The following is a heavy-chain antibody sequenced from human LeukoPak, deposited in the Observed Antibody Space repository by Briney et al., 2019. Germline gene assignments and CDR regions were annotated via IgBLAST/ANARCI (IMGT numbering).Heavy chain of an antibody. D-gene: IGHD3-3*01. J-gene: IGHJ5*02. Sequence: GSLRLSCAASGFTFSSYGMHWVRQAPGKGLEWVAVISYDGSNKYYADSVKGRFTISRDNSKNTLYLQMNSLRAEDTAVYYCAKALRFLEWFPTAGFDPWGQGTLVTVSS. CDR2: ISYDGSNK. CDR1: GFTFSSYG. V-gene: IGHV3-30*18. CDR3: AKALRFLEWFPTAGFDP.